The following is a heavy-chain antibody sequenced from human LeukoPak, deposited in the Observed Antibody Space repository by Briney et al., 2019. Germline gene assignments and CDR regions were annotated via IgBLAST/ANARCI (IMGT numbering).Heavy chain of an antibody. D-gene: IGHD3-22*01. CDR2: IIPIFGTA. V-gene: IGHV1-69*13. CDR3: ARGELPYYYDSSGYYALSY. Sequence: VASVKVSCKASGGAFSSYAIRWVRKAPGQGLEWMVGIIPIFGTANYAQKFQGRVTITADESTSTAYLELSSLRSEDTAVYYCARGELPYYYDSSGYYALSYWGQGTLVTVSS. CDR1: GGAFSSYA. J-gene: IGHJ4*02.